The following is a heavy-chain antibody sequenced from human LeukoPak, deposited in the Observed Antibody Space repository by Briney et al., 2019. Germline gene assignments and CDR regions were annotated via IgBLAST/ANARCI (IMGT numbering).Heavy chain of an antibody. CDR2: IIPIFGTA. CDR1: GGTFSSYA. D-gene: IGHD4-17*01. CDR3: ARGHTVPENTYYFDY. J-gene: IGHJ4*02. Sequence: ASVKVSCKASGGTFSSYAISWVRQAPGQGLEWMGGIIPIFGTAYYAQKFQGRVTITADESTSTAYMELSSLRSEDTAVYYCARGHTVPENTYYFDYWGQGTLVTVSS. V-gene: IGHV1-69*13.